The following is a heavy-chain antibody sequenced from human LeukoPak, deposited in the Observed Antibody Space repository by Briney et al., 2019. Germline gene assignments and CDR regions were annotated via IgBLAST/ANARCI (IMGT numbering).Heavy chain of an antibody. CDR2: IHPGNGNT. CDR3: AGARGVTDPFDY. CDR1: GYTFTQYE. V-gene: IGHV1-3*01. D-gene: IGHD2-21*02. J-gene: IGHJ4*02. Sequence: GASVKVSCKSSGYTFTQYEIYWVRQAPGQRLECMGWIHPGNGNTKYSQKFQGRVTITRDTSASTAYMELSSLRSEDTAVYYCAGARGVTDPFDYWGQGTLVTVSS.